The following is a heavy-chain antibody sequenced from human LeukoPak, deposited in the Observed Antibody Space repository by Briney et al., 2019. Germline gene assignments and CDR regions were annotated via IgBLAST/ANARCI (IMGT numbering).Heavy chain of an antibody. CDR2: IWYDGSNK. Sequence: PGRSLRLSCAASGFTFSSYGMHWVRQAPGKGLEWVAVIWYDGSNKYYADSVKGRFTISRDNSKNTLYLQMNSLRAEDTAVYYCAKDAKVPYNNYVNWFDPWGQGTLVTVSS. D-gene: IGHD4-11*01. CDR3: AKDAKVPYNNYVNWFDP. V-gene: IGHV3-33*06. J-gene: IGHJ5*02. CDR1: GFTFSSYG.